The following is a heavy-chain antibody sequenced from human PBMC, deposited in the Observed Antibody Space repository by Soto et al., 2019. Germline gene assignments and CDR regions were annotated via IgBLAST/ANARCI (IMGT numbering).Heavy chain of an antibody. V-gene: IGHV3-21*01. CDR2: ISSSSSYI. Sequence: GGSLRLSCAASGFTFSSYSMNWVRQAPGKGLEWVSSISSSSSYIYYADSVKGRFTISRDNAKNSLYLQMNSLRAEDTAVYYCARGPGPYYWKDLYYYYGMDVWGQGTTVTVSS. J-gene: IGHJ6*02. D-gene: IGHD1-1*01. CDR1: GFTFSSYS. CDR3: ARGPGPYYWKDLYYYYGMDV.